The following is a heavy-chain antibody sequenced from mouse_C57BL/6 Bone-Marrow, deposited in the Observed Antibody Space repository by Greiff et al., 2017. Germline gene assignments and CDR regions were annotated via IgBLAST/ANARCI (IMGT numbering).Heavy chain of an antibody. V-gene: IGHV5-6*01. CDR2: ISSGGIYT. CDR3: ASHDGYYFYAMDY. CDR1: GFTFSSSG. Sequence: EVKLMESGGDLVKPGGSLKFSCAASGFTFSSSGMSWCRRTPDKRLAWVATISSGGIYTHYPDSVQGRFTIPRDHAKNTLYLQMSSLRSEDTAMYYCASHDGYYFYAMDYWGQGTSGTVSS. J-gene: IGHJ4*01. D-gene: IGHD2-3*01.